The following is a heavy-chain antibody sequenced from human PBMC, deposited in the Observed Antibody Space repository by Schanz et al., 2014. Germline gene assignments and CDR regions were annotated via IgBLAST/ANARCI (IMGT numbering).Heavy chain of an antibody. CDR1: GYSLNELS. J-gene: IGHJ3*02. CDR3: ARVHIATYHYNSPGAFDI. D-gene: IGHD3-10*01. Sequence: QVQLVQSGGEVKKPGASVKVSCKVSGYSLNELSMHWVRQAPGRGLEWMGGFHHEDGDTVYAQKFQGRVNMTRDTVTTTVHLELTRLRTDDTAIYYCARVHIATYHYNSPGAFDIWGQGTRVTVSS. CDR2: FHHEDGDT. V-gene: IGHV1-24*01.